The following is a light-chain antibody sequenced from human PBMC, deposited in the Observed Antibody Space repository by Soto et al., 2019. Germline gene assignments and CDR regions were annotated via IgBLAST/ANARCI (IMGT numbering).Light chain of an antibody. J-gene: IGKJ3*01. CDR3: QQYGSSPPVT. CDR1: QSISRTY. CDR2: ATS. V-gene: IGKV3-20*01. Sequence: ENVLTQSPGTLSLSPGERATLSCRASQSISRTYLAWYQQKPVQAPRLLIYATSSRATGIPDRFSGSGSGADFTLTISSLEPEDFGVYYCQQYGSSPPVTFGPGTKVDIK.